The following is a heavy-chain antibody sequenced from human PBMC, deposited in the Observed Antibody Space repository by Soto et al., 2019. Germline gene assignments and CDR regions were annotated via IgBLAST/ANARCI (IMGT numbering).Heavy chain of an antibody. V-gene: IGHV3-21*01. CDR1: GFTFSSYS. CDR2: ISSSSSYI. J-gene: IGHJ6*02. CDR3: ARDPLDTAMYEYYYGMDV. D-gene: IGHD5-18*01. Sequence: PGGSLRLSCAAAGFTFSSYSMNWVRQAPGKGREWVSSISSSSSYIYYADSVKGRFTISRDNAKNSLYLQMNSLRAEDTAVYYCARDPLDTAMYEYYYGMDVWGQGTTVTAP.